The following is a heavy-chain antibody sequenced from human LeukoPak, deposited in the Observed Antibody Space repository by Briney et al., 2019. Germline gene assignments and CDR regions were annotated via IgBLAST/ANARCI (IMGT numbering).Heavy chain of an antibody. D-gene: IGHD4-17*01. V-gene: IGHV3-23*01. J-gene: IGHJ4*02. CDR2: ISARDGST. CDR1: GFTFGIYA. CDR3: AKLLNDYGDYYFDY. Sequence: GGSLRLSCAASGFTFGIYAMSWVRQAPGQGLDWVSAISARDGSTYYADSVKGRFTISRDNSKNTLYLQMNSLRAEDTAVYYCAKLLNDYGDYYFDYWGQGTLVTVSA.